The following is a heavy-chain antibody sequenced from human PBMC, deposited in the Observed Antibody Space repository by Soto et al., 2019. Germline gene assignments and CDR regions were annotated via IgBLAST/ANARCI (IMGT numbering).Heavy chain of an antibody. CDR1: GFTFSNYA. CDR3: AKGYYDFWSGYIN. V-gene: IGHV3-23*01. J-gene: IGHJ4*02. Sequence: EVQLLESGGGLVQPGGSLRLSCAASGFTFSNYAMSWVRQAPGKGLEWVSAISGSGDITYSADSVRGHFTISRGNSKNTLYLQMNRLRAEDTAVYYCAKGYYDFWSGYINWGQGTLVTVSS. CDR2: ISGSGDIT. D-gene: IGHD3-3*01.